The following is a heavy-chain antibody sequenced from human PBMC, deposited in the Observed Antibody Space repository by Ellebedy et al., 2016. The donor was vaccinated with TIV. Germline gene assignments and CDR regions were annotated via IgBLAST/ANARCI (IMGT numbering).Heavy chain of an antibody. Sequence: SETLSLXXTVSGASIRSYYWSWIRQPPGKGLEWIGEINHSGSTNYNPSLKSRVTMSVDTSKIQFSLSLRSVTAADTAVYYCARAPDAGIAAAALDYWGQGTLVTVSS. V-gene: IGHV4-34*01. CDR2: INHSGST. CDR3: ARAPDAGIAAAALDY. J-gene: IGHJ4*02. D-gene: IGHD6-13*01. CDR1: GASIRSYY.